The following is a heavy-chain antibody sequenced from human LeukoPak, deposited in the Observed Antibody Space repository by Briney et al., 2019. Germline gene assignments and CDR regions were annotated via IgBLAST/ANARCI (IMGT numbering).Heavy chain of an antibody. D-gene: IGHD2-2*01. CDR3: ARDRISYCSSTSCYRDFQH. CDR1: GGSISSSNW. V-gene: IGHV4-4*02. J-gene: IGHJ1*01. Sequence: PSETLSLTCAVSGGSISSSNWWSWVRQPPGKGLEWIGEIYHSGSTNYNPSLKSRVTISVDKSKNQFSLKLSSVTAADTAVYYCARDRISYCSSTSCYRDFQHWGQGTLVTVSS. CDR2: IYHSGST.